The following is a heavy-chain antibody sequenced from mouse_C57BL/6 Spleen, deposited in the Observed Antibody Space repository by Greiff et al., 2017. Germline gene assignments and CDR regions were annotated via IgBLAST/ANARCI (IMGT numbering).Heavy chain of an antibody. J-gene: IGHJ2*01. CDR1: GYSITSDY. CDR3: ARLDSSGYVFDY. Sequence: EVQLQESGPGLAKPSQTLSLTCSVTGYSITSDYWNWIQKFTGNKLEYMGYISYSGSTYYNPSLKSRISITRDTSKNQYYLQLNSVTTEDTATYYCARLDSSGYVFDYWGQGTTLTVAS. CDR2: ISYSGST. V-gene: IGHV3-8*01. D-gene: IGHD3-2*02.